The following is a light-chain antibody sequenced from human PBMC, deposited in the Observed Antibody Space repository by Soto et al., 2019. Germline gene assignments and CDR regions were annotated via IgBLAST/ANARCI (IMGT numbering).Light chain of an antibody. J-gene: IGLJ2*01. Sequence: QAVVTQPASVSGSPGQSITIPCTGTSSDVGGYNYVSWYQQHPGKVPKLMIFEVFRRPSGISTRFSGSKSGNTASLTISGLQAEDEADYYCCSYTTTSTFVFGGGTKVTVL. CDR3: CSYTTTSTFV. CDR1: SSDVGGYNY. CDR2: EVF. V-gene: IGLV2-14*01.